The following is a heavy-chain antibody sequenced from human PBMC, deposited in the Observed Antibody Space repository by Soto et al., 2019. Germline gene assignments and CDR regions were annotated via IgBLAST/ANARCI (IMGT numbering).Heavy chain of an antibody. CDR3: ARYRGNGRLYFGT. V-gene: IGHV3-23*01. CDR2: TSGNGGTT. J-gene: IGHJ4*02. D-gene: IGHD2-8*01. CDR1: GFTFRNYA. Sequence: GGSLRLSCTASGFTFRNYAISCDRQAPGQGLQWVSATSGNGGTTYYADSVTGPFTLSRDNFKDTLYLQINSLRTDDTAVECCARYRGNGRLYFGTWGLGTLVTVSS.